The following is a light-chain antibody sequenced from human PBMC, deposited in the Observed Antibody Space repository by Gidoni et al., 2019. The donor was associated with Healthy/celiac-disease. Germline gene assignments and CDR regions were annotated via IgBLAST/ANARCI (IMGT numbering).Light chain of an antibody. CDR3: NPRDSSGNQV. J-gene: IGLJ2*01. CDR2: GKN. CDR1: SLRSYY. Sequence: SSELTQDPAVSVALGQTVRITCQGDSLRSYYASWYQQKPGQAPVLVIYGKNNRPSGLPDRFSGSSSGNTASLTITGAQAEDESDYYCNPRDSSGNQVFGGGTKLTVL. V-gene: IGLV3-19*01.